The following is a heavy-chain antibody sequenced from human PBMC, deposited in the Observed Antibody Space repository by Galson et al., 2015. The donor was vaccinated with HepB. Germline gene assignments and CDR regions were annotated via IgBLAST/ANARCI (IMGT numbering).Heavy chain of an antibody. CDR1: GGSISSYY. Sequence: SETLSLTCTVSGGSISSYYWSWIRQPPGKGLEWIGYIYYSGSTNYNPSLKSRVTISVDTSKNQFSLKLSSVTAADTAVYYCAGVVVPAAIQENWFDPWGQGTLVTVSS. CDR2: IYYSGST. V-gene: IGHV4-59*01. D-gene: IGHD2-2*02. J-gene: IGHJ5*02. CDR3: AGVVVPAAIQENWFDP.